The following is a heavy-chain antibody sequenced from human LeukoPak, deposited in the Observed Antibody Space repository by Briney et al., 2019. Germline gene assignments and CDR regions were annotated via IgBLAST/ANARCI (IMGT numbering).Heavy chain of an antibody. J-gene: IGHJ4*02. CDR2: IIPILGIA. Sequence: GASVKVSCKASGYTFTSYGISWVRQAPGQGLEWMGRIIPILGIANYAQKFQGRVTITADKSTSTAYMELSSLRSGDTAVYYCATGDPEVLHNWGQGTLVTVSS. CDR1: GYTFTSYG. V-gene: IGHV1-69*04. CDR3: ATGDPEVLHN.